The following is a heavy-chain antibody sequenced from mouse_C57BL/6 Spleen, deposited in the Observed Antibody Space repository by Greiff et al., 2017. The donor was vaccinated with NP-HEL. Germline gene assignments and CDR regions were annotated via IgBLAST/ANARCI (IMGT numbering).Heavy chain of an antibody. CDR3: TRGRPWFAY. CDR2: ISSGGDYI. V-gene: IGHV5-9-1*02. CDR1: GFTFSSYA. Sequence: EVKVVESGEGLVKPGGSLKLSCAASGFTFSSYAMSWVRQTPEKRLEWVAYISSGGDYIYYADTVKGRFTISRDNARNTLYLQMSSLKSEDTAMYYCTRGRPWFAYWGQGTLVTVSA. J-gene: IGHJ3*01.